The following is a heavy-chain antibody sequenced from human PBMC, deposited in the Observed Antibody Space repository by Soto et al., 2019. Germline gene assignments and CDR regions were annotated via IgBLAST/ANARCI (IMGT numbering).Heavy chain of an antibody. CDR2: ISGSGGST. Sequence: GGSLRLSCAASGFTFSSYAMSWVRQAPGKGLEWVSAISGSGGSTYYADSVKGRFTISRDNSKNTLYLQMNSLRAEDTAVYYCASSYCGGDCYPFDYWGQGTLVTVSS. V-gene: IGHV3-23*01. D-gene: IGHD2-21*01. CDR3: ASSYCGGDCYPFDY. CDR1: GFTFSSYA. J-gene: IGHJ4*02.